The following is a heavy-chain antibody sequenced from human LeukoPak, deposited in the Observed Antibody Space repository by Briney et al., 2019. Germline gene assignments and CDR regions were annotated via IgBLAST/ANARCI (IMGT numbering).Heavy chain of an antibody. CDR2: INPSGGGT. Sequence: ASVKVSCKASGYTFTNYYMHWVRQAPGQGLEWMGIINPSGGGTTYAQKFQGRVTMTRDTSTSTVYMELSSLRSEDAAVYYCARDLSGNKYGHFDYWGQGTLVTVSS. V-gene: IGHV1-46*01. J-gene: IGHJ4*02. D-gene: IGHD1-26*01. CDR3: ARDLSGNKYGHFDY. CDR1: GYTFTNYY.